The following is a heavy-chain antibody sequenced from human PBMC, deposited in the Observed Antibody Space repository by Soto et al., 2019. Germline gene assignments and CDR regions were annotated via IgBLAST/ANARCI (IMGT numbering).Heavy chain of an antibody. CDR2: ISYDGSNK. CDR1: GFTFSSYA. V-gene: IGHV3-30-3*01. J-gene: IGHJ4*02. D-gene: IGHD3-22*01. CDR3: EEDSYDSSGYYFDY. Sequence: TGGSLRLSCAASGFTFSSYAMHWVRQAPGKGLEWVAVISYDGSNKYYADSVKGRFTISRDNSKNTLYLQMNSLRAEDTAVYYCEEDSYDSSGYYFDYWGQGTLVTVSS.